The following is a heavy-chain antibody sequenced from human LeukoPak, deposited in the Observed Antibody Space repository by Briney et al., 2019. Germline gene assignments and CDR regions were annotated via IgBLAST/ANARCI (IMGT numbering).Heavy chain of an antibody. V-gene: IGHV5-51*01. CDR2: IYPGDSDT. CDR1: GYSFTSYW. D-gene: IGHD2-21*01. CDR3: ARQAPLAYCGGDCYSDY. Sequence: GESLKISCKGSGYSFTSYWIGWVRRMPGKGLEWMGIIYPGDSDTRYSPSFQGQVTISADKSISTAYLQWSSLKASDTAVYYCARQAPLAYCGGDCYSDYWGQGTLVTVSS. J-gene: IGHJ4*02.